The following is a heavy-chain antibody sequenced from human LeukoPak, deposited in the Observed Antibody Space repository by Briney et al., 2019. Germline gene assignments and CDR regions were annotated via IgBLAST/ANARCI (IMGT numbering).Heavy chain of an antibody. CDR2: FYYTGRA. CDR3: AREGYVEHDRNDY. V-gene: IGHV4-39*07. J-gene: IGHJ4*02. D-gene: IGHD5-12*01. Sequence: PSETLSLTCTVSGGSISSASSYWVWIRQPPGKGLEWIGSFYYTGRAYYNPSLKSRVAISVDMSKNQFSLKLISVTAADTAMYYCAREGYVEHDRNDYWGQGTLVTISS. CDR1: GGSISSASSY.